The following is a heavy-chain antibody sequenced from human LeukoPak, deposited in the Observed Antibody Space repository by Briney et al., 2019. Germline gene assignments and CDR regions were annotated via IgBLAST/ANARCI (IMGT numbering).Heavy chain of an antibody. CDR3: ARDRYYGSVDY. V-gene: IGHV3-74*01. Sequence: EGSLRLSCAASGFTFSSHWMHWVRQVPGKGLVWVSQISKDGSSTAYADSVRGRFTISRDNAGSTLYLQMNSLRAEDTAMYYCARDRYYGSVDYWGQGTLVTVSS. D-gene: IGHD3-10*01. CDR2: ISKDGSST. J-gene: IGHJ4*02. CDR1: GFTFSSHW.